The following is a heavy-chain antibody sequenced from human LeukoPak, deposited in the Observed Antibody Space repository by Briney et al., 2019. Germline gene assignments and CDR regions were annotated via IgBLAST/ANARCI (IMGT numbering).Heavy chain of an antibody. J-gene: IGHJ4*02. D-gene: IGHD6-19*01. V-gene: IGHV4-59*08. CDR2: IYYSGST. CDR1: GGSISTYY. CDR3: ARHRYSSAWSVVDY. Sequence: SKTLSLTCTVSGGSISTYYWSWIRQPPGKGLEWIGNIYYSGSTNYNPSLKSRVTISVDTSKNQFSLKLTAVTAADTAVYYCARHRYSSAWSVVDYWGQGTLVTVSS.